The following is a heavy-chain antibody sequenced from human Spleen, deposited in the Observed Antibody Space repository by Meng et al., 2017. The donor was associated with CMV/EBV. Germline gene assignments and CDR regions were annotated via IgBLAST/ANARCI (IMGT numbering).Heavy chain of an antibody. V-gene: IGHV1-2*02. Sequence: SVKVSCKASGGTFSDYTITWVRQAPGQGLEWMGWINPNSGGTNYAQKFQGRVTMTRDTSISTAYMELSSLRSDDTAVYYCARDRDTLVFGVITLSPGDYWGQGTLVTVSS. D-gene: IGHD3-3*01. J-gene: IGHJ4*02. CDR2: INPNSGGT. CDR1: GGTFSDYT. CDR3: ARDRDTLVFGVITLSPGDY.